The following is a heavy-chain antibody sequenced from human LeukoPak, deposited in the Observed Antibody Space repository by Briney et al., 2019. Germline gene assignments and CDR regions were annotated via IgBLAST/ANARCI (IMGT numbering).Heavy chain of an antibody. CDR1: GGTFSSYA. V-gene: IGHV1-69*13. J-gene: IGHJ3*02. Sequence: GASVKVSCKASGGTFSSYAISWVRQAPGQGLEWMGGIIPIFGTANYAQKFQGRVTITADESTSTAYMELSSLRSEDTAVYYCAGDHQPYYDSSGYYPRGAFDIWGQGTMVTVSS. CDR3: AGDHQPYYDSSGYYPRGAFDI. CDR2: IIPIFGTA. D-gene: IGHD3-22*01.